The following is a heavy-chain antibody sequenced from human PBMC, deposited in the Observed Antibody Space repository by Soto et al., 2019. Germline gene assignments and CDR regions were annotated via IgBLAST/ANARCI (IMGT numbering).Heavy chain of an antibody. CDR3: ARSQGSSTSLELYYYYYYGMEV. D-gene: IGHD2-2*01. V-gene: IGHV1-69*01. Sequence: QVQLVQSGAEVKKPGSSVKVSCKASGGTFGSYAISWVRQAPGQGPEWMGGIIPITGTANYAQKFQGRVTITADASTSTASMQLSSLRSEDTAVYYCARSQGSSTSLELYYYYYYGMEVWGQGTTVTVSS. CDR1: GGTFGSYA. J-gene: IGHJ6*02. CDR2: IIPITGTA.